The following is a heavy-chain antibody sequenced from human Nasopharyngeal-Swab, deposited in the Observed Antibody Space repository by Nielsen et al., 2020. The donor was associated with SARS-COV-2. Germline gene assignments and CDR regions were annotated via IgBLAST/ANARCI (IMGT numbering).Heavy chain of an antibody. V-gene: IGHV4-4*02. D-gene: IGHD3-22*01. J-gene: IGHJ6*03. Sequence: VRQMPGKGLEWIGEIYHSGSTNYNPSLKSRVTISVDKSKNQFSLKLSSVTAADTAVYYCASPQGSSGHYYMDVWGKGTTVTV. CDR3: ASPQGSSGHYYMDV. CDR2: IYHSGST.